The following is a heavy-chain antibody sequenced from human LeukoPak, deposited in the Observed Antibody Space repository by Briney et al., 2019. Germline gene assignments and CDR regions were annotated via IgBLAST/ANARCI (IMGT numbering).Heavy chain of an antibody. Sequence: PGGSLRLSCAASGFTFSSYWMHWVRQAPGKGLVWVSRINSDGSSTSYADSVKGRFTISRDNAKNSLYLQMNSLRAEDTAVYYCARDIPPMEHYYDSSGLKGGQGTLVTVSS. V-gene: IGHV3-74*01. CDR1: GFTFSSYW. CDR2: INSDGSST. D-gene: IGHD3-22*01. CDR3: ARDIPPMEHYYDSSGLK. J-gene: IGHJ4*02.